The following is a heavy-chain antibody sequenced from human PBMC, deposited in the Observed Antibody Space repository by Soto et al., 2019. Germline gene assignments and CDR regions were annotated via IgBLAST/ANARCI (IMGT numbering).Heavy chain of an antibody. CDR3: ARGRCALDY. V-gene: IGHV3-11*01. CDR1: GFTLSDYY. CDR2: ISGSGNTI. J-gene: IGHJ4*02. D-gene: IGHD2-21*01. Sequence: GSLRLSCVASGFTLSDYYMSWIRQAPGKGPEWVSHISGSGNTIDYADSVKGRFTISRDNAKNSLHLQMNSLRDDDTAVFYCARGRCALDYWGQGTRVTSPQ.